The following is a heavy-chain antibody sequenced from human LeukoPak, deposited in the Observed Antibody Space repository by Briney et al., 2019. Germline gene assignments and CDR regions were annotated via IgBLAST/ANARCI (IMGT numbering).Heavy chain of an antibody. Sequence: SGGSLRLSCAASGFTFSSYGMHWVRQAPGKGLEWVAVISYDGSNKYYADSVKGRFTISRDNSENTLYLQMNSLRAEDTAVYHCARFGYVAAVDVWGQGTPVTVSS. CDR3: ARFGYVAAVDV. CDR2: ISYDGSNK. CDR1: GFTFSSYG. J-gene: IGHJ4*02. D-gene: IGHD2-15*01. V-gene: IGHV3-30*03.